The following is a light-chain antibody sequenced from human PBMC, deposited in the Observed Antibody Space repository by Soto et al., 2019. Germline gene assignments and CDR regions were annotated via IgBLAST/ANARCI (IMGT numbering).Light chain of an antibody. CDR3: MQPLQTPRT. J-gene: IGKJ1*01. V-gene: IGKV2-28*01. Sequence: DIVMTQSPLSLPVTPGEPASIPCRSSQSLLHTNGYNYLDWYLQKPGQSPQALIYLGSNRSSGVPDRFSGSGSGTDFTLKISRVEAEDVGVYYCMQPLQTPRTFGQGTKVEIK. CDR2: LGS. CDR1: QSLLHTNGYNY.